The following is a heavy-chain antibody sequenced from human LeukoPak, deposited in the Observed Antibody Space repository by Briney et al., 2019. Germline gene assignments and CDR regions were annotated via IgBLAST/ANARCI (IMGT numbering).Heavy chain of an antibody. D-gene: IGHD2/OR15-2a*01. CDR3: TTFYHEYSPY. J-gene: IGHJ4*02. Sequence: GGSLRLSCAASGFSFMNAWMIWVRQAPGKGLKWVGRIKSNADGGTPDYAAPARGRFTISRDDSKNTLYLQMNSLKTEDTAVYCCTTFYHEYSPYWGRGTLVTVSS. CDR2: IKSNADGGTP. CDR1: GFSFMNAW. V-gene: IGHV3-15*01.